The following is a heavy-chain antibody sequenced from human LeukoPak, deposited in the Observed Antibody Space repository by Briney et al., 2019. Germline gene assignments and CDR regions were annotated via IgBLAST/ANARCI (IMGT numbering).Heavy chain of an antibody. CDR3: VRGKTAPATARKTTFEY. D-gene: IGHD1-26*01. CDR2: INSNGGRT. V-gene: IGHV3-74*01. J-gene: IGHJ4*02. CDR1: GFTFSSYW. Sequence: GGSLRLSCAASGFTFSSYWMHWVRRAPGKGLVWVSRINSNGGRTRYEESVKGRFTISRDNAKNTLYLQMNSLRAEDTAVYYCVRGKTAPATARKTTFEYWGEGTVVTVFS.